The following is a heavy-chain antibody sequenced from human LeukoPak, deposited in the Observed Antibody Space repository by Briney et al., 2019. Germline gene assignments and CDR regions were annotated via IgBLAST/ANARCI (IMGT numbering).Heavy chain of an antibody. CDR2: INSDGSST. Sequence: GGSLRLSCAASGFTFGSYWMHWVRQAPGKGLVWVSRINSDGSSTSHADSVKGRFTISRDNAKNTLYLQMNSLRAEDTAVYYCARARGYDYVWGSYRYGYYFDYWGQGTLVTVSS. D-gene: IGHD3-16*02. CDR3: ARARGYDYVWGSYRYGYYFDY. CDR1: GFTFGSYW. V-gene: IGHV3-74*01. J-gene: IGHJ4*02.